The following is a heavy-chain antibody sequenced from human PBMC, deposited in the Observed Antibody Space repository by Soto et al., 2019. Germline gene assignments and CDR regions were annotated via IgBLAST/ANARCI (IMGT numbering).Heavy chain of an antibody. CDR2: VRSKADGGTT. D-gene: IGHD1-26*01. CDR3: ATTSTGSYSFYFDS. CDR1: TFIFSNAY. J-gene: IGHJ4*02. V-gene: IGHV3-15*07. Sequence: EVPLMESGGGLVQPGGSLRLSCAASTFIFSNAYINWVRQAPGKGPEWVGRVRSKADGGTTDYGAPVIGRFTISRDNSKNTLSPQMDSLKTEDTAVYYCATTSTGSYSFYFDSWGQGALVTGSS.